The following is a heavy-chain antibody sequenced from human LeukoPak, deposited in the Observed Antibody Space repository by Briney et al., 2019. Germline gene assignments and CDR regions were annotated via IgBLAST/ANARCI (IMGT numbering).Heavy chain of an antibody. CDR3: ARGPYYYDSSGYSYYDYYYMDV. J-gene: IGHJ6*03. D-gene: IGHD3-22*01. CDR2: IYYSGSA. Sequence: PETLSHTCTVSGGSISSYYWSWSRQPPGKGLEWRGYIYYSGSANYSPSLKRRATISVDTSKTQFSLTLSSVTAADTAVYYCARGPYYYDSSGYSYYDYYYMDVWGKGTTVTISS. CDR1: GGSISSYY. V-gene: IGHV4-59*01.